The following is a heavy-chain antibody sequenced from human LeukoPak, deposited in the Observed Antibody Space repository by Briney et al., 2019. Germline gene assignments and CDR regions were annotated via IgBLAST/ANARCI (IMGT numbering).Heavy chain of an antibody. CDR2: INAGNGNT. CDR3: ARVRSSWLPFDS. CDR1: GYTFTSYA. J-gene: IGHJ4*02. Sequence: GASVKVSCKAAGYTFTSYAMHWVRQAPGQRLEWMGWINAGNGNTKYSQKFQGRVTITRDTSASTAYMELSSLRSEDTAVYYCARVRSSWLPFDSWGQGTLVTVSS. V-gene: IGHV1-3*01. D-gene: IGHD6-13*01.